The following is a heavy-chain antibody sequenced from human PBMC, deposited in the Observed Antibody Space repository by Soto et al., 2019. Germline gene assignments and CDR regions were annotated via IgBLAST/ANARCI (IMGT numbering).Heavy chain of an antibody. V-gene: IGHV4-59*01. J-gene: IGHJ6*02. D-gene: IGHD6-19*01. Sequence: QVQLQESGPGLVKPSETLSLTCTVSGGSISSYYWSWIRQPPGKGLEWIGYIYYSGSTNYNPSHNRRVPVSEYTSKNQYSLKLSSVTAADTAVYYCARGYSSGWYPYYYYGMDVWGQGTTVTVSS. CDR3: ARGYSSGWYPYYYYGMDV. CDR1: GGSISSYY. CDR2: IYYSGST.